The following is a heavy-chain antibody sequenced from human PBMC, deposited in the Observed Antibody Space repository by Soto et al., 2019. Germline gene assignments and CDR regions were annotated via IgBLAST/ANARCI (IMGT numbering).Heavy chain of an antibody. J-gene: IGHJ4*02. V-gene: IGHV1-8*01. CDR2: MNPNSGNT. Sequence: GASVKVSCKASGYTFTSYDINWVRQATGQGLEWMGWMNPNSGNTGYAQKFQGRVTTTRNTSISTAYMELSSLRSEDTAVYYCARGMDPTTGIYDYIWASYRLSHWCQGTLVTVSS. CDR3: ARGMDPTTGIYDYIWASYRLSH. D-gene: IGHD3-16*02. CDR1: GYTFTSYD.